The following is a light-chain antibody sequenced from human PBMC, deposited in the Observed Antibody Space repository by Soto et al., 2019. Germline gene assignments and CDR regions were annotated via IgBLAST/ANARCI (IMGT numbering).Light chain of an antibody. V-gene: IGLV2-14*01. J-gene: IGLJ3*02. CDR1: SSDVGGYNY. CDR2: EVS. CDR3: SSYTSSNTWV. Sequence: QSVLTQPASVSGSPGQSITISCTGTSSDVGGYNYVSWYQQHPGKVPRLMIYEVSNRPSGLSNRFSGSKSDNTASLTISGLQAEDDADYYFSSYTSSNTWVFGGGTKLTVL.